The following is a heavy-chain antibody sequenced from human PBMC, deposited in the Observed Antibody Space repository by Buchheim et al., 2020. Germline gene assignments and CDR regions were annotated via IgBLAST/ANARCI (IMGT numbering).Heavy chain of an antibody. D-gene: IGHD6-19*01. Sequence: QVQLVESGGGVVQPGRSLRLSCAASGFTFSSYGMHWVRQAPGKGLEWVAVIWYDRSNKYYADSVKGRFTISRDNSKNTLYLQMNSLRAEDTAVYYCARGGSSGWYNFAEYFQHWGQGTL. CDR3: ARGGSSGWYNFAEYFQH. CDR1: GFTFSSYG. CDR2: IWYDRSNK. J-gene: IGHJ1*01. V-gene: IGHV3-33*01.